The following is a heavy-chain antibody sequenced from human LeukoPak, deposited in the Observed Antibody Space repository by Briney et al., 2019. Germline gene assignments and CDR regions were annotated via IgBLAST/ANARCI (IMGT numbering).Heavy chain of an antibody. D-gene: IGHD2-2*01. V-gene: IGHV1-8*01. CDR3: ARVGIVPAALSFYYYYYMDV. J-gene: IGHJ6*03. CDR2: MNPNSGNT. CDR1: GYTFTSYD. Sequence: ASVKVSCKASGYTFTSYDINWVRQATGQGLEWMGWMNPNSGNTGYAQKFQGRVTMTRNTSISTAYMELSSLRSEDTAVYYCARVGIVPAALSFYYYYYMDVWGKGTTVTVS.